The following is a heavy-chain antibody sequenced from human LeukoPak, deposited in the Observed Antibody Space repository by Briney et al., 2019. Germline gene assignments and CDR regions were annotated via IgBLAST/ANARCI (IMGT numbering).Heavy chain of an antibody. J-gene: IGHJ4*02. Sequence: ASVKVSCKASGYTFTSYDINWVRQATGQGLEWMGWMNPNSGNTGYAQKFQGRVTMTRNTSISTAYMELNSLTPEDTSVYYCARGGALLAWFGNLDSWGLGTLVTVSS. D-gene: IGHD3-10*01. V-gene: IGHV1-8*01. CDR2: MNPNSGNT. CDR1: GYTFTSYD. CDR3: ARGGALLAWFGNLDS.